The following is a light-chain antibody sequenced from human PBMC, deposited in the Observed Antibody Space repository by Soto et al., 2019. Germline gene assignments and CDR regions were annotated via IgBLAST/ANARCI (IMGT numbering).Light chain of an antibody. Sequence: DIQMPQSPSTLSASVGDRVTITCRASQSISSWLAWYQQKPGKAPKLRIYDASSLESGVPSRFSGSGSGTEFTLTISSLQPDDFATYYCQHYNSYFLTFGGGTKVEIK. CDR1: QSISSW. J-gene: IGKJ4*01. V-gene: IGKV1-5*01. CDR3: QHYNSYFLT. CDR2: DAS.